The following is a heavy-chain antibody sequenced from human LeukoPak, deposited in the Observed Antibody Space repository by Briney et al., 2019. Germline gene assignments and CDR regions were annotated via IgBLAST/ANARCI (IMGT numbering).Heavy chain of an antibody. J-gene: IGHJ4*02. CDR2: IIPIFGIA. CDR1: GGTFSSYA. V-gene: IGHV1-69*04. CDR3: ARYYYDSSGFSQTFFDY. Sequence: ASVKVSCKASGGTFSSYAISWVRQAPGQGLEWMGRIIPIFGIANYVQKFQGRVTITADKSTNTAYMEVSSLRSEDTAVYYCARYYYDSSGFSQTFFDYWGQGTLVTVSS. D-gene: IGHD3-22*01.